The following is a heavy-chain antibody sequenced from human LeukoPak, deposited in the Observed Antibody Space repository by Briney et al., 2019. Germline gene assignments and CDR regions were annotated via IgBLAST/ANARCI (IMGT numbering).Heavy chain of an antibody. CDR2: VYTGGST. CDR3: ASGYCSGGSSYPVWLDP. CDR1: GFTVSTSY. J-gene: IGHJ5*02. D-gene: IGHD2-15*01. Sequence: GGSLRLSCAASGFTVSTSYMSWVRLAPGKGLEWVSVVYTGGSTYFADSVRGRFTISRNNSKTTLYLQMNSLRAEDTAVHYCASGYCSGGSSYPVWLDPWGQGTLVTVSS. V-gene: IGHV3-53*01.